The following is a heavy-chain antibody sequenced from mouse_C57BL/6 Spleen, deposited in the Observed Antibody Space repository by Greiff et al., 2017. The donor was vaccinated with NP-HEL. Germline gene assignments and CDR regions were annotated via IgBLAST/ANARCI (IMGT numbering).Heavy chain of an antibody. J-gene: IGHJ3*01. Sequence: QVQLQQSGAELMKPGASVKLSCKATGYTFTGYWIEWVKQRPGHGLEWIGEILPGSGSTNYNEKFKGKATFTADTSSNTAYMQLGSLTTEDSAIYYCARGGDYYYGSSPAWFAYWGQGTLVTVSA. CDR1: GYTFTGYW. CDR3: ARGGDYYYGSSPAWFAY. V-gene: IGHV1-9*01. D-gene: IGHD1-1*01. CDR2: ILPGSGST.